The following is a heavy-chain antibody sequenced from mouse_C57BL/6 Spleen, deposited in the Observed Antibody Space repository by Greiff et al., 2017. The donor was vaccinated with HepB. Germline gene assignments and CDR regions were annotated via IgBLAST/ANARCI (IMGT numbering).Heavy chain of an antibody. V-gene: IGHV1-80*01. CDR1: GYAFSSYW. CDR3: ASGYYGSSPWFAY. CDR2: IYPGDGDT. Sequence: VQLQQSGAELVKPGASVKISCKASGYAFSSYWMNWVKQRPGKGLEWIGQIYPGDGDTNYNGKFKGKATLTADKSSSTAYMQLSSLTSEDSAVYFGASGYYGSSPWFAYWGQGTLVTVSA. J-gene: IGHJ3*01. D-gene: IGHD1-1*01.